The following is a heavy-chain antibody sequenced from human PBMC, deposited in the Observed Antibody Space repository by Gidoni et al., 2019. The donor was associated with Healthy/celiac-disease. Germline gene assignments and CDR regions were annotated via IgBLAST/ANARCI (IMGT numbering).Heavy chain of an antibody. CDR3: AREERAFYDSSGPPDY. J-gene: IGHJ4*02. CDR1: GYIFTSYW. CDR2: IDPSDSYT. D-gene: IGHD3-22*01. Sequence: EVQLVQSGAEVKQPGESLRISCKGSGYIFTSYWISWVRQMPGKGLEWMGRIDPSDSYTNYSPSFQGHVTISADKSISTAYLQWSSLKASDTAMYYCAREERAFYDSSGPPDYWGQGTLVTVSS. V-gene: IGHV5-10-1*03.